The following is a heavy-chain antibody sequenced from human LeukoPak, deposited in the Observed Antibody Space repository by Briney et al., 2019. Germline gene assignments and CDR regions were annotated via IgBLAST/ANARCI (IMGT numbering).Heavy chain of an antibody. Sequence: GASVKVSCKASGFTFTSSAVQWVRQARGQRLEWIGWIVVGSGNTNYAQKFQERVTITRDMSTSTAYMELSSLRSEDTAVYYCAAVAKNANYCSGGSCYSVIWGQGTLVTVSS. CDR2: IVVGSGNT. V-gene: IGHV1-58*01. D-gene: IGHD2-15*01. CDR1: GFTFTSSA. CDR3: AAVAKNANYCSGGSCYSVI. J-gene: IGHJ4*02.